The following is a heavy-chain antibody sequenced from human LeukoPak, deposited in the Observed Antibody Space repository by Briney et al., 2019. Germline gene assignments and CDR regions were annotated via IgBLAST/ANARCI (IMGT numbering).Heavy chain of an antibody. V-gene: IGHV3-30*02. CDR1: GVTFSSSS. D-gene: IGHD2-2*01. CDR2: IQSDGSYK. CDR3: ATHCSGTTCHRDY. J-gene: IGHJ4*02. Sequence: GGSLRLSCAASGVTFSSSSMHWVRQAPGKGLECVAFIQSDGSYKHYSVSVKGRFTISRDNSKLTLYLEMNSLRVVDTGVYYCATHCSGTTCHRDYWGQGTLVTVSS.